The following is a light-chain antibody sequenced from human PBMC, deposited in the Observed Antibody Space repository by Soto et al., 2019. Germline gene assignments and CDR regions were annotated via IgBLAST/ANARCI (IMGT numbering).Light chain of an antibody. V-gene: IGKV3-15*01. Sequence: EIVMTQSPATLSVSPGDRATLSCRASQSVTSNLAWYQQKPGQTPRLLIYGASTRATGIPARFSGSGSGTDFTLTIRRLEPEDFAVYYCKQYGSSPITFGQGTRLEIK. J-gene: IGKJ5*01. CDR2: GAS. CDR1: QSVTSN. CDR3: KQYGSSPIT.